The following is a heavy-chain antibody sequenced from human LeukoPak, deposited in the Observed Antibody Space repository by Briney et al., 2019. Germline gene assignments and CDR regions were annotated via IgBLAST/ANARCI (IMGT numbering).Heavy chain of an antibody. J-gene: IGHJ3*02. CDR1: GYTFTGYY. CDR2: INPNSGGT. D-gene: IGHD2-8*02. CDR3: ARKAILVLNTAFHI. V-gene: IGHV1-2*02. Sequence: ASVKVSCKASGYTFTGYYMHWVRQAPGQGLEWMGWINPNSGGTNYAQKFQGRVTMTRDTSISTAYMELSRLRSDDTAVYYCARKAILVLNTAFHIWGQGTMVTVSS.